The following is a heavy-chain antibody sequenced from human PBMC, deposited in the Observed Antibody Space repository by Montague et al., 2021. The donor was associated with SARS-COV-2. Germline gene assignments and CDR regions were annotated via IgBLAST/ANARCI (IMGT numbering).Heavy chain of an antibody. Sequence: TLSLTCTVSGGSISYGGYFWNWIRQHPGKGLEWIGYIDKSGTTQYNPSLKGRVSLSVDTSKNQVSLKLNSVTAADTAVYYCARVRQWLVPFDYWGQGTLVTVSS. J-gene: IGHJ4*02. D-gene: IGHD6-19*01. CDR3: ARVRQWLVPFDY. CDR2: IDKSGTT. V-gene: IGHV4-31*03. CDR1: GGSISYGGYF.